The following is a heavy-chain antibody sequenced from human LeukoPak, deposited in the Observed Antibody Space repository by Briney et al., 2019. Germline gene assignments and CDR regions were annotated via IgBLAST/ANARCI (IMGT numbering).Heavy chain of an antibody. J-gene: IGHJ4*02. V-gene: IGHV4-31*03. CDR3: ARENPYCSGGSCYGRLFDY. CDR1: GGSISSGGYY. Sequence: SETLSLTCTVSGGSISSGGYYWSWIRQHPGKGLEWIGYIYYSGSTYYNPSLKSRVTISVDTSKNQFSLKLSSVTAADTAVYYCARENPYCSGGSCYGRLFDYWGQGTLVTVSS. CDR2: IYYSGST. D-gene: IGHD2-15*01.